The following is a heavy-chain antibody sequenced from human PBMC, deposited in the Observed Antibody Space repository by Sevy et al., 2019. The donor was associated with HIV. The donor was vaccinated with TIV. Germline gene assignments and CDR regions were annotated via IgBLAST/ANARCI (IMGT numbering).Heavy chain of an antibody. J-gene: IGHJ5*02. Sequence: SETLSLTCTVSSYDISSGYYWGWIRQPPGKGLEWIGNIYQTGSTYYNPSLKSRVTISVDTSKNHFSLKLNSVTAADTAVYYCAISMVRGVIGFDPWGQGTLVTVSS. CDR2: IYQTGST. CDR3: AISMVRGVIGFDP. CDR1: SYDISSGYY. D-gene: IGHD3-10*01. V-gene: IGHV4-38-2*02.